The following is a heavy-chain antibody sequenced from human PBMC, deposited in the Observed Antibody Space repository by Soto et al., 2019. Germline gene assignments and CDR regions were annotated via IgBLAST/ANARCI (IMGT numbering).Heavy chain of an antibody. CDR2: ITGTGGIT. CDR1: GFTFSNYA. J-gene: IGHJ4*02. V-gene: IGHV3-23*01. Sequence: GGSLRLSCAASGFTFSNYAMSWVHQAPGKGLEWVSEITGTGGITYYADSVKGRFTISRDNSKNTLYLQMNSLRAEDTAVYHCAKDRGYDSNGYYYVIDYWGQGTLVTVSS. CDR3: AKDRGYDSNGYYYVIDY. D-gene: IGHD3-22*01.